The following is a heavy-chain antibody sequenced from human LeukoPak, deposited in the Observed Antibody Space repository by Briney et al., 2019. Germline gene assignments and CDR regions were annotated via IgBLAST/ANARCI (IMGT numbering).Heavy chain of an antibody. CDR1: GFAFSSYV. CDR3: AKGDDFLADYRYRFDY. V-gene: IGHV3-23*01. D-gene: IGHD3-9*01. J-gene: IGHJ4*02. CDR2: IDSNGVTT. Sequence: PGGTLRLSCEVSGFAFSSYVMSWVRQAPGNGLEWVSAIDSNGVTTNYSDSVKSRFIISRENSKNTLYLQLSSLRVEDTAAYYCAKGDDFLADYRYRFDYWGQGTMVTVSS.